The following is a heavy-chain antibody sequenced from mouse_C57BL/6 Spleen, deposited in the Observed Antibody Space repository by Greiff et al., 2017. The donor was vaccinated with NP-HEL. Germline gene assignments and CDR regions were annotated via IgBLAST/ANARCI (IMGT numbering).Heavy chain of an antibody. V-gene: IGHV1-7*01. Sequence: QVQLQQSGAELAKPGASVKLSCKASGYTFTSYWMHWVKQRPGQGLEWIGYINPSSGYTKYNQKFKDKATLTADKSSSTAYMQLSSLTYEDSAVYYCGTVVARDWYFDVWGTGTTVTVSS. D-gene: IGHD1-1*01. J-gene: IGHJ1*03. CDR2: INPSSGYT. CDR3: GTVVARDWYFDV. CDR1: GYTFTSYW.